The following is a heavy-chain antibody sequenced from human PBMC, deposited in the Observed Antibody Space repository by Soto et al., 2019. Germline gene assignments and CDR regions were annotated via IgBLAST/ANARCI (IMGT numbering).Heavy chain of an antibody. Sequence: PSETLSLTCTVSGGSISSGDYYWSWIRQPPGKGLEWIGYIYYSGSTYYNPSLKSRVTISVDTSKNQFSLKLSSVTAADTAVYYCAREGDEYSRSSIPNYYYYGMDVWGQGTTVTVSS. CDR1: GGSISSGDYY. J-gene: IGHJ6*02. V-gene: IGHV4-30-4*01. CDR2: IYYSGST. CDR3: AREGDEYSRSSIPNYYYYGMDV. D-gene: IGHD6-6*01.